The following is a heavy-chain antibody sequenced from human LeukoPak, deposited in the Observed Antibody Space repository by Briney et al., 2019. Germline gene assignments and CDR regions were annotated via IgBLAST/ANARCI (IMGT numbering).Heavy chain of an antibody. Sequence: PGGSLRLSCAASGFTFSSYEMNWVRQAPGKGLEWGSYISSSGSTIYYADSGKGPFTISRDNAKNSLYMQMNSLRAEDTAVYYCARIVDCSSTSCYDYWGQGTLVTVSS. CDR2: ISSSGSTI. V-gene: IGHV3-48*03. CDR1: GFTFSSYE. CDR3: ARIVDCSSTSCYDY. J-gene: IGHJ4*02. D-gene: IGHD2-2*01.